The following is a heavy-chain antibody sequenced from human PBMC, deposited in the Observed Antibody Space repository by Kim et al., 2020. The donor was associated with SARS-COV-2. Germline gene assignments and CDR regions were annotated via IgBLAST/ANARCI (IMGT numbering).Heavy chain of an antibody. J-gene: IGHJ6*02. V-gene: IGHV1-3*01. CDR3: ARSVSGSYYYGMDV. D-gene: IGHD1-26*01. Sequence: SQNCQGRVTITRDTSASTAYMGLSSLGSEDTAVYYCARSVSGSYYYGMDVWGQGTTVTVSS.